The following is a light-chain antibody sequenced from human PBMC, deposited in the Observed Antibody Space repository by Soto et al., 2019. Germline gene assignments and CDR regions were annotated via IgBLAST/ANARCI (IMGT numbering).Light chain of an antibody. CDR1: QSVRSN. V-gene: IGKV3-15*01. Sequence: EIVMTQSPATLSVSPGERATLSCRASQSVRSNLAWYQQKPGQAPRLLIYGASIRSTGIPARFSGSGSGTEFTLSISSLQSEDFAVYYCQQYNNWPRACGQGAKVEIK. CDR2: GAS. J-gene: IGKJ1*01. CDR3: QQYNNWPRA.